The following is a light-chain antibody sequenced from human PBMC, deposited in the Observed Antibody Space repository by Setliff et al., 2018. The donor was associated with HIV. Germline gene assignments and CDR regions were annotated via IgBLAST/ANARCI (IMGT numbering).Light chain of an antibody. CDR1: SSDVGGYNY. CDR3: SSSRSSTMEV. Sequence: QSALTQPASVSGSPGQSITISCTGTSSDVGGYNYVSWCQQHPGKAPKPMIYDVSKRPSGVSDRFSGSKSGNTASLTISGLQAEDEADYYCSSSRSSTMEVFGTGTKVTVL. J-gene: IGLJ1*01. V-gene: IGLV2-14*01. CDR2: DVS.